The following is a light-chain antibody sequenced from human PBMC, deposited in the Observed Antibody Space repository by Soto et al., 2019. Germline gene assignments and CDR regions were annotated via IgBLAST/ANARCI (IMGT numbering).Light chain of an antibody. Sequence: QSALTQPASVSGSPGQSITISCTGTSSDVGSYNLVSWYQQHPGKAPKLMIYEVTRQPSGVSNRFSGSKSGNTASLTISGLQAEDEADYYCCSYAVSSTWVFGGGTKLTVL. J-gene: IGLJ3*02. CDR1: SSDVGSYNL. CDR2: EVT. V-gene: IGLV2-23*02. CDR3: CSYAVSSTWV.